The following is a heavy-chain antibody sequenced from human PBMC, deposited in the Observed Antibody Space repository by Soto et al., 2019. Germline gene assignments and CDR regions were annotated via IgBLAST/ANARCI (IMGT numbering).Heavy chain of an antibody. CDR3: ARGPGIAAAGNLLPSQYYGMDV. CDR1: GFTFSSYA. CDR2: ISGSGGST. D-gene: IGHD6-13*01. V-gene: IGHV3-23*01. J-gene: IGHJ6*02. Sequence: GGSLRLSCAASGFTFSSYAMSWVRQAPGKGLEWVSAISGSGGSTYYADSVKGRFTISRDNSKNTLYLQMNSLRAEDTAVYYCARGPGIAAAGNLLPSQYYGMDVWGQGTTVTVSS.